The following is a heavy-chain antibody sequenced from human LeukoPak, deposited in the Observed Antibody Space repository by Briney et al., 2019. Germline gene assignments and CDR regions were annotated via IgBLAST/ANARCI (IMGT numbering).Heavy chain of an antibody. D-gene: IGHD1-1*01. CDR1: GYSISSGYY. CDR3: ARATAGTTLFEGIDY. Sequence: PSETLSLTCTVSGYSISSGYYWGWIRQPPGQGLEWIGSIYHSGSTYYNPSLKSRVTISVDASKNQFSLKVSSVTAADTAVYYCARATAGTTLFEGIDYWGQGTLVTASS. J-gene: IGHJ4*02. CDR2: IYHSGST. V-gene: IGHV4-38-2*02.